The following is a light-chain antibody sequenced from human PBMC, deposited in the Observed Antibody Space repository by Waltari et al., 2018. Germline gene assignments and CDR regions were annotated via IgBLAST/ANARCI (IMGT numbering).Light chain of an antibody. J-gene: IGKJ4*01. Sequence: DIQMTQSPSSLSASVGDRVTITCRAGQSIGTFLNWYQQKPGKAPSLLIYAISECHTGVPSRFSGSGSGTDFTLTISNLQPEDFATYYCQQSYTTPTFGGGTRVEI. CDR2: AIS. CDR3: QQSYTTPT. V-gene: IGKV1-39*01. CDR1: QSIGTF.